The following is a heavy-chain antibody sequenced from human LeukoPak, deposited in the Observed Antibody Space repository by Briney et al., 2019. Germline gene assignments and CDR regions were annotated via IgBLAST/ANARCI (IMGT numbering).Heavy chain of an antibody. CDR3: AKGSGGSGSFYNHFDC. Sequence: QLGGSLRLSCAASGLSFNSCGMHWVRQAPGKGLEWVAVISSDGSNKYYADSVKGRFTISRDNSKNTLSLQMNSLRTEDTAVFYCAKGSGGSGSFYNHFDCWGQGTLVTVSS. V-gene: IGHV3-30*18. CDR2: ISSDGSNK. D-gene: IGHD3-10*01. J-gene: IGHJ4*02. CDR1: GLSFNSCG.